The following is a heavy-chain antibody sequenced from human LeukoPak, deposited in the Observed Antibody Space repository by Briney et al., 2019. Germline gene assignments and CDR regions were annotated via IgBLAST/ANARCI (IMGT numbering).Heavy chain of an antibody. D-gene: IGHD3-10*01. CDR3: ARDLHYYGSGSYYNPVDY. CDR1: GGSISSGDYY. V-gene: IGHV4-30-4*08. J-gene: IGHJ4*02. Sequence: SQTLSLTCTVSGGSISSGDYYWSWIRQPPGKGLEWIGYIYYSGSTYYNPSLKSRVTISVDTSKNQFSLKLSSVTAADTAVYYCARDLHYYGSGSYYNPVDYWGQGTLVTVSS. CDR2: IYYSGST.